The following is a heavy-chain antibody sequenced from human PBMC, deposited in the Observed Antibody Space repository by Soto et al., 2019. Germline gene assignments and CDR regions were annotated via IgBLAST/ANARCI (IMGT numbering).Heavy chain of an antibody. CDR1: GAPITINY. J-gene: IGHJ4*01. V-gene: IGHV4-59*01. Sequence: ETLSLTCTVSGAPITINYWSWIRQPPGKGLEWIGYIYYSGSTTYNPSLKSRVTMSADTSKNQFSLKLNSVTAADTAVYYCARYPGGPYDHWGPGTLVTVSS. D-gene: IGHD2-15*01. CDR2: IYYSGST. CDR3: ARYPGGPYDH.